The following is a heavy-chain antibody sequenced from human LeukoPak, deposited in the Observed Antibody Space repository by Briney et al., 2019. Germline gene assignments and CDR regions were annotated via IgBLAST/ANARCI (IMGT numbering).Heavy chain of an antibody. V-gene: IGHV1-69*06. D-gene: IGHD2-2*02. CDR1: GGTFSSYA. CDR2: IIPIFGTA. CDR3: AREVGYCSSTSCYTLENSWFDP. Sequence: GSSVKVSCKASGGTFSSYAISWVRQAPGQGLEWMGGIIPIFGTANYAQKFQGRVTITADKSTSTAYMELSSLRSEDTAVYYCAREVGYCSSTSCYTLENSWFDPWGQGTLVTVSS. J-gene: IGHJ5*02.